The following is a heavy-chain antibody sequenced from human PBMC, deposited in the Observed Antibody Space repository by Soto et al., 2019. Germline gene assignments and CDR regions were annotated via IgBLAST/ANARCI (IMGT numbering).Heavy chain of an antibody. CDR3: ARDRYCSGGSCYFLFDY. Sequence: QSQTLSLTCAISGDSVSSNSAAWNWIRQSPSRGLEWLGRTYYRSKWYNDYAVSVKSRITINPDTSKNQFSLQLNSVTPEDTAVYYCARDRYCSGGSCYFLFDYWGQGTLVTVSS. CDR1: GDSVSSNSAA. D-gene: IGHD2-15*01. CDR2: TYYRSKWYN. J-gene: IGHJ4*02. V-gene: IGHV6-1*01.